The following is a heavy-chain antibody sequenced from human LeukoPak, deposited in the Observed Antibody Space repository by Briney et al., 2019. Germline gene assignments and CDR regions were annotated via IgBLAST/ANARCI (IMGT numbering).Heavy chain of an antibody. J-gene: IGHJ6*02. CDR1: GFTFSSYS. CDR3: ATYYDFWSGYPTSYYGMDV. V-gene: IGHV3-48*02. CDR2: ISSSSSTI. D-gene: IGHD3-3*01. Sequence: GGSLRLSCAASGFTFSSYSMNWVRQAPGKGLEWVSYISSSSSTIYYADSVKGRFTISRDNAKNSLYLQMNSLRDEDMAVYYCATYYDFWSGYPTSYYGMDVWGQGTTVTVSS.